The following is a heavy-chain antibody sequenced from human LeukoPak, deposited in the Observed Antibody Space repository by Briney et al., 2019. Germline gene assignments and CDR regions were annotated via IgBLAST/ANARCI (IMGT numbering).Heavy chain of an antibody. CDR1: GGSISSSSYY. CDR3: ARGGRITMIVVALFDY. CDR2: IYYSGST. D-gene: IGHD3-22*01. V-gene: IGHV4-39*07. Sequence: SETLSLTCTVSGGSISSSSYYWGWIRQPPGKGLEWIGSIYYSGSTYYNPSLKSRVTISVDTSKNQFSLKLSSVTAADTAVYYCARGGRITMIVVALFDYWGQGTLVTVSS. J-gene: IGHJ4*02.